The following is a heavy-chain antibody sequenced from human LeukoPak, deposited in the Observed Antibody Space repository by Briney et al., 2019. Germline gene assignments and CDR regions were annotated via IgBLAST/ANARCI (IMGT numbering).Heavy chain of an antibody. D-gene: IGHD3-10*01. CDR1: GDSITNYY. V-gene: IGHV4-4*07. Sequence: SGTLSLTCTVSGDSITNYYWSWIRQPAGKGLELIGRIFTSGFTTYDPSLKSRVSMSFDTSKNQFSLNLNSVTAADTAAYYCAAGPVGHISRAFEFWGQGNVVTVSS. CDR3: AAGPVGHISRAFEF. J-gene: IGHJ4*02. CDR2: IFTSGFT.